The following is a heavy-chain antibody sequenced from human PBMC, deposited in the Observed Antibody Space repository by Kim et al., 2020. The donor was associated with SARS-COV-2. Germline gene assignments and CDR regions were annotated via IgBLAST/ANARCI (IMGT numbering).Heavy chain of an antibody. V-gene: IGHV1-69*13. CDR2: IIPIFGTA. CDR3: AGNAEILFDGPFDY. J-gene: IGHJ4*02. Sequence: SVKVSCKASGGTFSSYAISWVRQAPGQGLEWMGGIIPIFGTANYAQKFQGRVTITADESTSTAYMELSSLRSEDTAVYYCAGNAEILFDGPFDYWGQGTLVTVSS. D-gene: IGHD2-21*01. CDR1: GGTFSSYA.